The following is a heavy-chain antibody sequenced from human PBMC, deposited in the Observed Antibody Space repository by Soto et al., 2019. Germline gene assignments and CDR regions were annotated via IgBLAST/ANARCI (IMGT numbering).Heavy chain of an antibody. V-gene: IGHV3-30-3*01. D-gene: IGHD3-22*01. CDR1: GFTFSSYA. CDR3: ARDRGYYDSSGYWGDYYYYYYGMDV. J-gene: IGHJ6*02. Sequence: GSLRLSCAASGFTFSSYAMHWVRQAPGKGLEWVAVISYDGSNKYYADSVKGRFTISRDNSKNTLYLQMNSLRAEDTAVYYCARDRGYYDSSGYWGDYYYYYYGMDVWGQGTTVTVSS. CDR2: ISYDGSNK.